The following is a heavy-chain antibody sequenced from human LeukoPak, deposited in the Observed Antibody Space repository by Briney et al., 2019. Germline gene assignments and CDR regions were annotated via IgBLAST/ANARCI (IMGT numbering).Heavy chain of an antibody. V-gene: IGHV3-23*01. D-gene: IGHD2-2*01. J-gene: IGHJ6*03. CDR3: AKDEGPAVLYYYMDV. CDR2: ISGSGGST. CDR1: GFTFSSYG. Sequence: SGGSLRLSCAASGFTFSSYGMSWVRQAPGKGLEWVSAISGSGGSTYYADSVKGRFTISRDNFKNTLYLQMNSLRAEDTAVYYCAKDEGPAVLYYYMDVWGKGTTVTISS.